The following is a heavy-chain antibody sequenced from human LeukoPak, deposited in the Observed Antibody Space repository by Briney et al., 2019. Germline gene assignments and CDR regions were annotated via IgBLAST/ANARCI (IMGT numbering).Heavy chain of an antibody. CDR3: AKVGDDYYDSSGYYD. D-gene: IGHD3-22*01. J-gene: IGHJ4*02. Sequence: PGGSLRLSCAASGFTFSSYGMHWVRQAPGKGLEWVAVISYDGRNKYYADSVKGRFTISRDNSKNALYLQMNSLRAEDTAVYYCAKVGDDYYDSSGYYDWGQGTLVTVSS. CDR2: ISYDGRNK. CDR1: GFTFSSYG. V-gene: IGHV3-30*18.